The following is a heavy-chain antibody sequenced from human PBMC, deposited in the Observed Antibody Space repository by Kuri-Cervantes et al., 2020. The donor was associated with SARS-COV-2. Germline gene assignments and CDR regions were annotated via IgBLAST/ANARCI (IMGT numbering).Heavy chain of an antibody. Sequence: GESLKISCAASGFTFSSYGMHWVRQAPGKGLEWVAVISYDGSNKYYADSVKGRFTISRDNSKNTLYLQMNSLRAEDTAVYYCAKDRLSSWYHQYGMDVWGQGTTVTVSS. CDR3: AKDRLSSWYHQYGMDV. J-gene: IGHJ6*02. V-gene: IGHV3-30*18. D-gene: IGHD6-13*01. CDR2: ISYDGSNK. CDR1: GFTFSSYG.